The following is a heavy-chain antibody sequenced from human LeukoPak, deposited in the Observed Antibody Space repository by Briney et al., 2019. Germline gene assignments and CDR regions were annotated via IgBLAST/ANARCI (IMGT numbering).Heavy chain of an antibody. CDR3: ARDVLSRNYYGMDV. CDR2: IYYSGST. Sequence: KPSETLSLTCTVSGGSISSGGYYWSWIRQHPGKGLEWIGYIYYSGSTYYNPSLKSRVTISVDTSKNQFSLKLSSVTAADTAVYYCARDVLSRNYYGMDVWGQGTTVTVSS. D-gene: IGHD3-16*01. J-gene: IGHJ6*02. V-gene: IGHV4-31*03. CDR1: GGSISSGGYY.